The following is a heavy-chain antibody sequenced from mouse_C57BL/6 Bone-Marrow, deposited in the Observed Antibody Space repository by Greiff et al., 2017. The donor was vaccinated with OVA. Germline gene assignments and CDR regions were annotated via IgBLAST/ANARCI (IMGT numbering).Heavy chain of an antibody. CDR3: ARLYYYGSSYVGFAY. CDR1: GFTFSSYG. Sequence: EVQLVESGGDLVKPGGSLKLSCAASGFTFSSYGMSWVRQTPDKRLEWVATISSGGSYTYYPDSVKGRFTISRDNAKNTLYLQMSSLKSEDTAMYYCARLYYYGSSYVGFAYWGQGTLVTVSA. J-gene: IGHJ3*01. D-gene: IGHD1-1*01. CDR2: ISSGGSYT. V-gene: IGHV5-6*01.